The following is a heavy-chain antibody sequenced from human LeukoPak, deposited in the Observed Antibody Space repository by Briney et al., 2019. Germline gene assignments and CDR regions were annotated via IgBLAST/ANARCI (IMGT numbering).Heavy chain of an antibody. V-gene: IGHV3-7*01. Sequence: GGSLRLSCAASGFTFSSYWMSWVRQAPGKGLEWVANIKQDGSEKYYVDSVKGRFTISRDNAKNSLYLQMNSLRAEDTAVYYCARAGYCSSTSCSYYYYMDVWGKGTTVTVSS. J-gene: IGHJ6*03. CDR2: IKQDGSEK. D-gene: IGHD2-2*01. CDR3: ARAGYCSSTSCSYYYYMDV. CDR1: GFTFSSYW.